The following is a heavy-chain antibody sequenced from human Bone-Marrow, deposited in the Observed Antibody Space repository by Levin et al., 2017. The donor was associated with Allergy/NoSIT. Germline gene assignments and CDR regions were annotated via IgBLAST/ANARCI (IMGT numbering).Heavy chain of an antibody. CDR1: DFHFSTFG. J-gene: IGHJ6*02. D-gene: IGHD3-10*01. Sequence: GESLKISCAASDFHFSTFGMTWVRQAPGKGLEWVASISTKSDYIHYAESVKGRFTISRDNANNSLFLQMDRLRVEDTAVYYCARAAGGAGRGGVDVWGQGTTVTVS. CDR2: ISTKSDYI. V-gene: IGHV3-21*01. CDR3: ARAAGGAGRGGVDV.